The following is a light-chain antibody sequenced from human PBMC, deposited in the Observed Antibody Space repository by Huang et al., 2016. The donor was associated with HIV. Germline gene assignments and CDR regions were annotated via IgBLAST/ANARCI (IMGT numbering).Light chain of an antibody. CDR1: PSLSRQ. CDR2: GVS. CDR3: QQYNDWPLT. J-gene: IGKJ1*01. Sequence: EIVMTQSPATLSVSPGERVTLSCRASPSLSRQLAWYQQKRGQAPRLLIYGVSTRATDIPARFSGSGSGTDFTLTINSLQSEDFATYYCQQYNDWPLTFGRGTEVEIK. V-gene: IGKV3-15*01.